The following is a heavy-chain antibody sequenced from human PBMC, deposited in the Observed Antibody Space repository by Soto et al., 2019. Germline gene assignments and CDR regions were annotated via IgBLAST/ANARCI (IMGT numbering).Heavy chain of an antibody. Sequence: GGSLRLSCAASGFTFSSYGMHWVRQAPGKGLEWVAVISYDGSNKYYADSVKGRFTISRDNSKTTLYLQMNSLRAEDTAVYYCAKERCSSTSCFNDYYYGMDVWAKGPRSPSP. CDR3: AKERCSSTSCFNDYYYGMDV. CDR1: GFTFSSYG. J-gene: IGHJ6*02. D-gene: IGHD2-2*01. CDR2: ISYDGSNK. V-gene: IGHV3-30*18.